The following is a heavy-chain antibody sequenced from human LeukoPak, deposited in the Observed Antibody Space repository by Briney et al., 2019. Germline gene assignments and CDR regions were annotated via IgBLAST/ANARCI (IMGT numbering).Heavy chain of an antibody. D-gene: IGHD1-26*01. CDR1: GLTFSSYA. J-gene: IGHJ4*02. Sequence: GGSLRLSCAASGLTFSSYAMSWVRQAPGKGLEWVSAISGSGCSTYYADSVKGRFTISRDNSKNTLYLQMNSLRAEDTAVYYCAKGPFSGSYYVGFDYWGQGTLVTVSS. V-gene: IGHV3-23*01. CDR3: AKGPFSGSYYVGFDY. CDR2: ISGSGCST.